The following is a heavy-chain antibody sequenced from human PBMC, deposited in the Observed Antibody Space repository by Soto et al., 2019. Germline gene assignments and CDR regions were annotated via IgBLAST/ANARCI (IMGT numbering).Heavy chain of an antibody. D-gene: IGHD3-16*01. CDR2: ISGYNGHT. CDR1: GYTFTTHG. J-gene: IGHJ6*02. V-gene: IGHV1-18*01. CDR3: AREGEMPYYYYGLDV. Sequence: QVQLVQSGAEVRKPGASVKVSCKASGYTFTTHGISWVRQAPGQGLEWMGWISGYNGHTKYAQKFQGRVTMTTDTSTSTVYMELRSLRSDDTAVYYCAREGEMPYYYYGLDVWGQGTTVTVSS.